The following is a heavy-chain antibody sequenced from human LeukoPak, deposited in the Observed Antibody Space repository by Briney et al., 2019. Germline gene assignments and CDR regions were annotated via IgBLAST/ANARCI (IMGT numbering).Heavy chain of an antibody. D-gene: IGHD3-16*01. J-gene: IGHJ4*02. V-gene: IGHV1-2*02. Sequence: ASVKVSCKTSGYTFIGYYMHWVRQAPGQGLEWMGWINPNSGGTNYAQKFQGRVTMTRDTSTSTVYMELSSLRSEDRAVYYCARDFWGYFDYWGQGTLVTVSS. CDR2: INPNSGGT. CDR3: ARDFWGYFDY. CDR1: GYTFIGYY.